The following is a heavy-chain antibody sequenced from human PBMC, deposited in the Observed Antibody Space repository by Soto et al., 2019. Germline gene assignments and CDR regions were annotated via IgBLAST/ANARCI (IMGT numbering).Heavy chain of an antibody. D-gene: IGHD3-22*01. Sequence: QVQLVQSGAEVKKPGSSLKVSCKASGGTFSSHTINWVRLAPGQGLEWMGRTIPILGITNYAQNFQGRVTLTADKSTGTASMELSSLRSEDTAVYYCGISRYDSNFYYYGTDVWVQGTTVTVSS. V-gene: IGHV1-69*02. J-gene: IGHJ6*02. CDR1: GGTFSSHT. CDR3: GISRYDSNFYYYGTDV. CDR2: TIPILGIT.